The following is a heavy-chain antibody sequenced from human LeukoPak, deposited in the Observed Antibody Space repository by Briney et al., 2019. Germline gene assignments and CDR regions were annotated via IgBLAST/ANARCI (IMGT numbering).Heavy chain of an antibody. V-gene: IGHV4-61*02. Sequence: PSETLSLTCTVSGGSISSGSYYWSWIRQPAGKGLEWIGRIYTSGSTNYNPSLKSRVTISVDTSKNQFSLKLSSVTAADTAVYYCARALGQYSYGRYYYYYYMDVWGKGTTVTISS. CDR3: ARALGQYSYGRYYYYYYMDV. J-gene: IGHJ6*03. CDR2: IYTSGST. D-gene: IGHD5-18*01. CDR1: GGSISSGSYY.